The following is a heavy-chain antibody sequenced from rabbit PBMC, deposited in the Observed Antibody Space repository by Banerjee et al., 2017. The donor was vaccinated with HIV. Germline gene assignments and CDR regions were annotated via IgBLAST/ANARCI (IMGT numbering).Heavy chain of an antibody. J-gene: IGHJ2*01. V-gene: IGHV1S7*01. CDR3: TRDGHMQKDAFDP. Sequence: QLVESGGGLVQPGGSLTLSCKASGFDFSSYYMNWVRQAPGKGLEWIGTIYAGKGTTYYASWVNGRFTISSHNAQNTLYLQLNSLTAADTATYFCTRDGHMQKDAFDPWGPGTLVTVS. D-gene: IGHD1-1*01. CDR2: IYAGKGTT. CDR1: GFDFSSYY.